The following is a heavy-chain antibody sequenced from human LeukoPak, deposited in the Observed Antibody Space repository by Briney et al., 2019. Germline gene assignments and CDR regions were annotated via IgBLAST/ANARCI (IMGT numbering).Heavy chain of an antibody. D-gene: IGHD3-9*01. Sequence: TGGSLRLSCAASGFTFSSFEMNWVRQAPGKGLEWVSYISSSGKTIYYADSVKGRFTISRDNAKSSLSLQMNSLRAEDTAPYYCARGLRYFDWLPGYWGQGTLVTVSS. CDR3: ARGLRYFDWLPGY. J-gene: IGHJ4*02. CDR2: ISSSGKTI. CDR1: GFTFSSFE. V-gene: IGHV3-48*03.